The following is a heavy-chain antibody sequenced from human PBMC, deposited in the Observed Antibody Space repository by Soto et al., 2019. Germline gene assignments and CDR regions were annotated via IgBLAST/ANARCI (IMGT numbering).Heavy chain of an antibody. CDR3: ARRSSGWYFDY. D-gene: IGHD6-19*01. Sequence: EVQLLESGRGLVQPGGSLRLSCAAPGFTFSIYAMNWVRQAPGKGLEWVSVISGSGGSTYYADSVKGRFTISRDNSKNTLYLQMNSLRGEDTAVYYCARRSSGWYFDYWGQGTLVTVSS. CDR1: GFTFSIYA. J-gene: IGHJ4*02. CDR2: ISGSGGST. V-gene: IGHV3-23*01.